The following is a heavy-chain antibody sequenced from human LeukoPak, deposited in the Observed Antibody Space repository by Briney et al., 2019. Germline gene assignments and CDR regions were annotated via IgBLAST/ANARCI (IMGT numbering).Heavy chain of an antibody. V-gene: IGHV4-30-4*08. Sequence: SETLSLTCAVYGGSFSGYYWSWIRQPPGKGLEWIGYIYYSGSTYYNPSLRSRLTISIDTSKKQFSLKLSSVTAADTAVYYCARVLFASYSQLDYWGQGALVAVSS. CDR3: ARVLFASYSQLDY. CDR1: GGSFSGYY. CDR2: IYYSGST. D-gene: IGHD1-26*01. J-gene: IGHJ4*02.